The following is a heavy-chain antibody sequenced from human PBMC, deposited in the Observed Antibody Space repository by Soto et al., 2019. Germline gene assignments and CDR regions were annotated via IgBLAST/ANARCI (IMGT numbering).Heavy chain of an antibody. D-gene: IGHD3-10*01. CDR2: IYHSGNT. CDR1: GGSISSGGYS. Sequence: SETLSLTCAVSGGSISSGGYSWSWIRQPPGKGLKWIGYIYHSGNTNYNPSLKSRVTMAVDKSRNQFSLKLSSVTAADTAVYYCARRWGEGRVDYWGQGTLVTVSS. CDR3: ARRWGEGRVDY. J-gene: IGHJ4*02. V-gene: IGHV4-30-2*01.